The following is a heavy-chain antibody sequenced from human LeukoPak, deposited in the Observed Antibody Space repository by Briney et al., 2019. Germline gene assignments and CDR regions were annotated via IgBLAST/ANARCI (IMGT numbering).Heavy chain of an antibody. V-gene: IGHV4-38-2*01. D-gene: IGHD2-15*01. CDR1: SYSISSGYY. CDR3: ARASRFCSGGSCSYYFAS. CDR2: ISDGVGT. J-gene: IGHJ4*02. Sequence: SETLSLTCVVSSYSISSGYYWGWIRQPPGKGLELFGSISDGVGTYYTPSVKARVTISVDTSKNQFSLRLSCGTAADTAVYYCARASRFCSGGSCSYYFASWGQGSLVTVSS.